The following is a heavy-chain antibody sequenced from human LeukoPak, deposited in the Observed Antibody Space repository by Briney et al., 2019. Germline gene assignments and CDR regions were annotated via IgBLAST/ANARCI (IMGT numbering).Heavy chain of an antibody. D-gene: IGHD3-10*01. CDR1: GGSISSYY. V-gene: IGHV4-59*08. J-gene: IGHJ4*02. Sequence: SETLSLTCTVSGGSISSYYWSWIRQPPGKGLEWIGYIYYSGSTNYNPSLKSRVTISVDTSKNQFSLKLSSVTAADTAVYYCARLNSGRVDYWGQGTLVTVSS. CDR3: ARLNSGRVDY. CDR2: IYYSGST.